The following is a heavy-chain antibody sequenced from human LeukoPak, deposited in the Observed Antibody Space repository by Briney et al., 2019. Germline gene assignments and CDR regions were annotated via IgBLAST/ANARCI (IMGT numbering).Heavy chain of an antibody. J-gene: IGHJ4*02. Sequence: GGSLRLSCAASGFTIINYAMSWVRQAPGKGPEWVSGISSNGGATYYADSVKGRFTVSRDNSKNTLYLQMNSLRAEDTAVYFCARYGLSAALDFCGQGTLVTVSS. CDR1: GFTIINYA. CDR2: ISSNGGAT. CDR3: ARYGLSAALDF. D-gene: IGHD6-6*01. V-gene: IGHV3-23*01.